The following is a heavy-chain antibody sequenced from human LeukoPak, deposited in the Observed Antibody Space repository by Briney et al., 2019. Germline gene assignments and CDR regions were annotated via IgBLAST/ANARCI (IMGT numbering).Heavy chain of an antibody. V-gene: IGHV3-30*02. CDR2: IRYDGTNK. J-gene: IGHJ3*02. Sequence: VGSLRLSCAASGFTFSSYGMHWVRQAPGKGLEWLAFIRYDGTNKYYGDSVKGRFTISRDNSKNTLYLQMNSLRAEDTAIYSCAKTTGDNAFDIWGQGTMVTVSS. CDR3: AKTTGDNAFDI. D-gene: IGHD7-27*01. CDR1: GFTFSSYG.